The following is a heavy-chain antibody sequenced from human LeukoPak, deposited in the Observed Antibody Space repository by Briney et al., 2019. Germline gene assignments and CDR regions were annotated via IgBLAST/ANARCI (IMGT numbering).Heavy chain of an antibody. J-gene: IGHJ4*02. D-gene: IGHD6-19*01. Sequence: PGGSLRLSCAASGFTFSDYGMSWVRQAPGKGLEWVSGIRGSGGRTHYAGSVKGRFTISRDNSKNTLYLQINILRAADTAFYYCAKDLSSGCSYDWGQGTLVTVSS. CDR3: AKDLSSGCSYD. CDR2: IRGSGGRT. V-gene: IGHV3-23*01. CDR1: GFTFSDYG.